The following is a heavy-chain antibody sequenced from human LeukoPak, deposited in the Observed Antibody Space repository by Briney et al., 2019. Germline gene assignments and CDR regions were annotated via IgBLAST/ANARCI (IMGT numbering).Heavy chain of an antibody. D-gene: IGHD3-9*01. J-gene: IGHJ4*02. Sequence: GGSLRLSCAASGLTFNNTEMHWVPQAPGKGLEWVSYISSSGRTIYYADSVKGRFTISRENAKNSLYLQMNSLRAEDTSAYYCARGSLAIFVWAQGTLVTVSS. CDR1: GLTFNNTE. CDR2: ISSSGRTI. CDR3: ARGSLAIFV. V-gene: IGHV3-48*03.